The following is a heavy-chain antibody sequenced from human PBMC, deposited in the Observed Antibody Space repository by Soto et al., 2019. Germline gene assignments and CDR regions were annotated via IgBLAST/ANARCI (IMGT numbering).Heavy chain of an antibody. D-gene: IGHD3-3*01. V-gene: IGHV3-30*12. Sequence: PGGSLRLSCVVSGFTFSDFGMHWVRQSPGEGLAWVASISKDGLDRYYSESVKGRFTISADKSISTAYLQWSSLKASDTAMYYCARGTYDFWSGQRALDYWGQGTLVTVSS. J-gene: IGHJ4*02. CDR2: ISKDGLDR. CDR1: GFTFSDFG. CDR3: ARGTYDFWSGQRALDY.